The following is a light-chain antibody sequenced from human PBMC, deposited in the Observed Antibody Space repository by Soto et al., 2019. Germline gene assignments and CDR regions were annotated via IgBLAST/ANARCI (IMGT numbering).Light chain of an antibody. J-gene: IGKJ1*01. Sequence: EIVLTQSPGTLSLSPGERATLSCRASQSVSSSYLAWYQQKPGQAPRLLIFGASTRAAGFPDRFSGSGSGTDFTLTISSLQPDDLATYYCQQYHTFWTFGQGTKVDIK. CDR1: QSVSSSY. V-gene: IGKV3-20*01. CDR3: QQYHTFWT. CDR2: GAS.